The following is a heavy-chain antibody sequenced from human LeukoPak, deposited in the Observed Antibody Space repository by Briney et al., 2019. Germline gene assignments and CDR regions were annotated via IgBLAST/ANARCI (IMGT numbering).Heavy chain of an antibody. CDR1: GGSFSGYY. J-gene: IGHJ4*02. V-gene: IGHV4-34*01. CDR2: INHSGST. CDR3: ARVGSEQWLVYFDY. D-gene: IGHD6-19*01. Sequence: SETLSLTCAVYGGSFSGYYWSWIRQPPGKGLEWIGEINHSGSTNYNPSLKSRVTISVDTSKNQFSLKLSSVAAADTAVYYCARVGSEQWLVYFDYWGQGTLVTVPS.